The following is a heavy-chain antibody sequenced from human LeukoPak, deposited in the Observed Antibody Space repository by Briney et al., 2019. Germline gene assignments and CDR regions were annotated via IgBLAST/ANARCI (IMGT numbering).Heavy chain of an antibody. Sequence: GASVKVSCKTSGYTFTDFYFYWLRQAPGQGLEWVGWIFPPNGDTNYAQKFQDRVTLTRDTSISTAYMELSRLTSDDTAIYYCARDGDSPMVDFDYWGQGTLVTVSS. D-gene: IGHD5-18*01. J-gene: IGHJ4*02. CDR2: IFPPNGDT. CDR1: GYTFTDFY. CDR3: ARDGDSPMVDFDY. V-gene: IGHV1-2*02.